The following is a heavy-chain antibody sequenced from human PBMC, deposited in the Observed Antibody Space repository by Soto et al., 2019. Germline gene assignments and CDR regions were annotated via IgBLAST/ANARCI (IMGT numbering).Heavy chain of an antibody. Sequence: QVQLVQSGAEVKKPGASVKVSCKASGYTFTSYGISWVRQAPGQGLEWMGWISAYNGNTNYAQKLQGRVTMTTDTSTSTAYMELRSLRSDDTAXXXXXXXPGSPTRGAFDIWGQGTMVTVSS. V-gene: IGHV1-18*04. J-gene: IGHJ3*02. CDR1: GYTFTSYG. CDR2: ISAYNGNT. CDR3: XXXPGSPTRGAFDI. D-gene: IGHD2-15*01.